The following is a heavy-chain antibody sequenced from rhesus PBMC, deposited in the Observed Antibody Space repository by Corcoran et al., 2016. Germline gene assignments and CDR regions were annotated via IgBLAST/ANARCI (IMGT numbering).Heavy chain of an antibody. D-gene: IGHD4-23*01. CDR1: GGSISSSY. V-gene: IGHV4-169*02. Sequence: QLQLQESGPGLVKPSETLSVTCAVSGGSISSSYWSWIRQAPGKGLQWIGYIYGSGRSTNYNPSLKSPVTLSVDTSKNQLSLKLSAVTAADTAVYYCASDWKEGKTVFDYWGQGVLVTVSS. J-gene: IGHJ4*01. CDR2: IYGSGRST. CDR3: ASDWKEGKTVFDY.